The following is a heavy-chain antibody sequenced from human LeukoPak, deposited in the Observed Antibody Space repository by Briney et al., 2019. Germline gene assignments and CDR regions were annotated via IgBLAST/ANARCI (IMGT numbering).Heavy chain of an antibody. CDR1: GFTFSNSA. Sequence: SVKVSCKASGFTFSNSAVQWVRQARGRHLEWIGWVVVGSGNTDYAQKFQGRVAFTRDMSTSTAYMELSSLRSEDTAVYYCARVVGATGGAFDIWGQGTMVTVSS. CDR3: ARVVGATGGAFDI. V-gene: IGHV1-58*01. D-gene: IGHD1-26*01. CDR2: VVVGSGNT. J-gene: IGHJ3*02.